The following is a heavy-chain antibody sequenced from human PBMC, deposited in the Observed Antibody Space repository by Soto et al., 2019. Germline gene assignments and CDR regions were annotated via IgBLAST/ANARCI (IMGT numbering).Heavy chain of an antibody. CDR3: ARGITMVRGVLLDAFDI. Sequence: QVQLVQSGAEVKKPGASEKVSCKASGYTFTGYYMHWVRQAPGQGLEWMGWINPNSGGTNYAQKFQGWVTMTRDTSISTAYMELSRLRSDDTAVYYCARGITMVRGVLLDAFDIWGQGTMVTVSS. CDR1: GYTFTGYY. V-gene: IGHV1-2*04. J-gene: IGHJ3*02. D-gene: IGHD3-10*01. CDR2: INPNSGGT.